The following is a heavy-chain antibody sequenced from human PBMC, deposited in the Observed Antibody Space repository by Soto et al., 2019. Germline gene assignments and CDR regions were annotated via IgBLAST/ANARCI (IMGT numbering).Heavy chain of an antibody. V-gene: IGHV3-23*01. J-gene: IGHJ4*02. Sequence: PGGSLILSCVASGFPFYTYAMSWVRQAPGRGLEWVSGIYGSGRGISYADSVKGRFTISRDNSNNVLYLRMDSLRAEDTAVYYCAKDRQPDGLWPFDHWGQGTLVTVSS. CDR1: GFPFYTYA. CDR2: IYGSGRGI. CDR3: AKDRQPDGLWPFDH. D-gene: IGHD2-8*01.